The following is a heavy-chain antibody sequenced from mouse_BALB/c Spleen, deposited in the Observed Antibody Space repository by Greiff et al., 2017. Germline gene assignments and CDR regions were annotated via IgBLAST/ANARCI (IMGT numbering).Heavy chain of an antibody. CDR3: ARPFMDY. CDR1: GFTFSSYT. Sequence: EVQRVESGGGLVQPGGSLKLSCAASGFTFSSYTMSWVRQTPEKRLEWVAYISNGGGSTYYPDTVKGRFTISRDNAKNTLYLQMSSLKSEDTAMYYCARPFMDYWGQGTSVTVSS. V-gene: IGHV5-12-2*01. J-gene: IGHJ4*01. CDR2: ISNGGGST.